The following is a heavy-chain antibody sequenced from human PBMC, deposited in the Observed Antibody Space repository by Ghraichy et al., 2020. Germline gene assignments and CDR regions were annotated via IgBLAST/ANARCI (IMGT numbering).Heavy chain of an antibody. D-gene: IGHD2-21*01. CDR3: AREIPGFDH. CDR1: GAPITTYF. V-gene: IGHV4-4*07. Sequence: SQTISLTCTVSGAPITTYFWAWIRQPAGKGLEWIGRIFGGDGTTTYNPSLKGRVTLSLDASTSQFSLTLMSVTAADTAIYYCAREIPGFDHWGQGTLVSVSS. CDR2: IFGGDGTT. J-gene: IGHJ4*02.